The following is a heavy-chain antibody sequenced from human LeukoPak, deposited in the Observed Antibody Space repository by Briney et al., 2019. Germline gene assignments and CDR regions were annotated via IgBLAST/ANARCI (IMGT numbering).Heavy chain of an antibody. D-gene: IGHD3-10*01. CDR2: INYSGST. J-gene: IGHJ6*02. CDR3: AKDIYGSGSYYGNGLDV. Sequence: SETLSLTCTVSDGSISNHYWSWIRQPPGKGLEWIGNINYSGSTKYNPSLKSRVAMSVDTSKNQFSLKLSAVTAADTAVYYCAKDIYGSGSYYGNGLDVWGRGTTVTVSS. CDR1: DGSISNHY. V-gene: IGHV4-59*11.